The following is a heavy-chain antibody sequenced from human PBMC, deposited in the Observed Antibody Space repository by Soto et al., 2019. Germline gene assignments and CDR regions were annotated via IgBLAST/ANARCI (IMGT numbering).Heavy chain of an antibody. Sequence: QVQLQESGPGLVKPSQTLSLTCTVSGGSISRGGYYWSWIRQHPGTGLEWIGYIYYSGSTYYNPSLKSLVTISVDTSKNQFSLKLSSVTAADTAVYSCARAGPIYYYYGRDVWGQGTTVTVSS. CDR1: GGSISRGGYY. J-gene: IGHJ6*02. CDR2: IYYSGST. V-gene: IGHV4-31*01. CDR3: ARAGPIYYYYGRDV.